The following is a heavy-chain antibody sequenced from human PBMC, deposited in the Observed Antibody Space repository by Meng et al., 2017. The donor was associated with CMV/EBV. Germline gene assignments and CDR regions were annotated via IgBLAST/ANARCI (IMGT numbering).Heavy chain of an antibody. CDR1: GFTFSDYY. CDR2: ISSSGSTI. CDR3: ARDIGLSQQWQSNDWFDP. V-gene: IGHV3-11*04. Sequence: GESLKISCAASGFTFSDYYMSWIRQAPGKGLEWVSYISSSGSTIYYADSVKGRFTISRDNAKNSLYLQMNSLRAEDTAVYYCARDIGLSQQWQSNDWFDPWGQGTLVTVS. D-gene: IGHD6-19*01. J-gene: IGHJ5*02.